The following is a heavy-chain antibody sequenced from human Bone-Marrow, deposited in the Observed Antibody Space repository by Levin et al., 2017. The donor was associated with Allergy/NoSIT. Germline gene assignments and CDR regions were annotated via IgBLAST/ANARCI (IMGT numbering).Heavy chain of an antibody. CDR1: GGTLSRHA. V-gene: IGHV1-69*01. Sequence: KISCKAFGGTLSRHALSWVRQAPGQGLEWMGGIIPMFRTPTYAQQFQGRVTITADESTSTAYMELRGLRSQDTAIYYCARGELGSGYLFDYWGQGTLVTVSS. CDR2: IIPMFRTP. J-gene: IGHJ4*02. D-gene: IGHD5-12*01. CDR3: ARGELGSGYLFDY.